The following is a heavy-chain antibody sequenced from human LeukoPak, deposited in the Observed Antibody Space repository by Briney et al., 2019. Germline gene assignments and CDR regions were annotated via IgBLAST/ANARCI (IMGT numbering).Heavy chain of an antibody. D-gene: IGHD6-6*01. CDR2: ISSSSSSI. V-gene: IGHV3-48*01. Sequence: GGSLRLSCAGSGFTFSNYGMDWVRQAPGKGLEWISYISSSSSSIDYADSVKGRLTISRDNAKNSVFLQMNSLRVEDTAVYYCARGGAARPDYWGQGTLVTVSS. CDR1: GFTFSNYG. CDR3: ARGGAARPDY. J-gene: IGHJ4*02.